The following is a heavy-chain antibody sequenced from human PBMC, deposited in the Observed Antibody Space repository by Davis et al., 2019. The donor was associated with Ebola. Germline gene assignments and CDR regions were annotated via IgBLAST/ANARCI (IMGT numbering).Heavy chain of an antibody. CDR1: AYTFTSYG. Sequence: ASVPVSCKASAYTFTSYGIRWVRQAPGQGLEWMGWISDYNGNTNYAQKPQGRVTMATDTSTSTAYLELRSLRSDDTAVYYCARGITMIVVANWFDPWGQGTLVTVSS. J-gene: IGHJ5*02. CDR2: ISDYNGNT. V-gene: IGHV1-18*01. D-gene: IGHD3-22*01. CDR3: ARGITMIVVANWFDP.